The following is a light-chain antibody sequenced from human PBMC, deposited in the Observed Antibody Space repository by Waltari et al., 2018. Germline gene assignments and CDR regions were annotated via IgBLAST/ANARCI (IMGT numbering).Light chain of an antibody. CDR1: QSLLHSKGYNY. V-gene: IGKV2-28*01. CDR2: LGS. CDR3: MQALQIPPT. J-gene: IGKJ4*01. Sequence: DIVMTQSPLSLPVTPGEPASIPCRSSQSLLHSKGYNYLDWYLQKPGQSPQLMIYLGSNRASGVPDRFSGSGSGTDFTLNISRVEAEDVGVYYCMQALQIPPTFGGGTKVEI.